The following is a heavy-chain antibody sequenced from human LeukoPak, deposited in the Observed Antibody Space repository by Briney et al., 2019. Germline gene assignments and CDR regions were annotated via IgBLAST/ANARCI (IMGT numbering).Heavy chain of an antibody. CDR1: GGTFSTFG. J-gene: IGHJ4*02. V-gene: IGHV1-69*06. CDR3: ASYSNWGDFDS. D-gene: IGHD7-27*01. CDR2: TIPIFGAK. Sequence: ASVKVSCTASGGTFSTFGITWVRQAPGQGLEWMGGTIPIFGAKHYAQKFRGRVTFTADNSTTTTFMELSSLRSEDTALYFCASYSNWGDFDSWGQGTLVTVSS.